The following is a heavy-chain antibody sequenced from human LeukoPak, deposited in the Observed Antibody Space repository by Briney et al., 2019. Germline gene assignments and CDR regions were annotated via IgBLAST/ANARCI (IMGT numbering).Heavy chain of an antibody. J-gene: IGHJ3*02. CDR3: AKSQGVTMVRGVLGAFDI. CDR2: ITYDGSTK. V-gene: IGHV3-30*04. CDR1: GFTFSSYA. D-gene: IGHD3-10*01. Sequence: GGSLRLSCAASGFTFSSYAIHWVRQAPGKGLEWVALITYDGSTKYYTDSVKGRFTISRDNSKNTLYLQMNSLRAEDTAVYYCAKSQGVTMVRGVLGAFDIWGQGTMVTVSS.